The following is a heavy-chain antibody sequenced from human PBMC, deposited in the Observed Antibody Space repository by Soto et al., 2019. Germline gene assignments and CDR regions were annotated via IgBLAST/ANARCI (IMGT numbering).Heavy chain of an antibody. D-gene: IGHD1-26*01. Sequence: GGSLRLSCAASGFTFSSYAMSWVRPAPGKGLEWVSAISGSGGSTYYADSVKGRFTISRDNSKNTMYLQMNSLRAEDTAVYYCAKDSGSYYFRDWFDPWGQGTLVTVSS. CDR3: AKDSGSYYFRDWFDP. V-gene: IGHV3-23*01. CDR1: GFTFSSYA. CDR2: ISGSGGST. J-gene: IGHJ5*02.